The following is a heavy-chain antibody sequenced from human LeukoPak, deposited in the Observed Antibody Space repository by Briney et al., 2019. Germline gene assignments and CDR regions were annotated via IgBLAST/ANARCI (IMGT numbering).Heavy chain of an antibody. J-gene: IGHJ4*02. CDR3: AKGTHSRPFDY. CDR2: ISYDGSNK. CDR1: GFTFSSYG. Sequence: PGRSLRLSCAASGFTFSSYGMHWVRQAPGKGLEWVAVISYDGSNKYYADSVKGRFTISRDNSKNTLYLQMNRLRAEDTGVYVCAKGTHSRPFDYWGQGTLVTVSS. V-gene: IGHV3-30*18.